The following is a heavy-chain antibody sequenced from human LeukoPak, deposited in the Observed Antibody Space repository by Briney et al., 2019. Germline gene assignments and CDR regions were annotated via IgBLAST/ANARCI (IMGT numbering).Heavy chain of an antibody. CDR1: GDSISSGAYS. Sequence: SQTLSLTCVVSGDSISSGAYSWSWIRQPPGKGLEWIGYIFHTGSTFYNPSLKSRLSISVDNSKNQFSLRLSSVTAADTAVYYCARELWFANAPGSWLDPWGQGTLVTVSS. V-gene: IGHV4-30-2*01. J-gene: IGHJ5*02. CDR3: ARELWFANAPGSWLDP. D-gene: IGHD3-10*01. CDR2: IFHTGST.